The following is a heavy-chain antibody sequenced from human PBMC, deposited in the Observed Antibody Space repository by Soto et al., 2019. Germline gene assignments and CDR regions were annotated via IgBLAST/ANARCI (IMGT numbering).Heavy chain of an antibody. V-gene: IGHV3-43D*04. J-gene: IGHJ4*02. Sequence: PGGSLRLSCAASGFPFDDYAMHWVRQAPGKGLEWVSFISWDGDITYYADSVKGRFTISRDNSKNSLYLQMNSLRSEDTAFYYCAKGGGYTYGLFDYWGQGTQVTVSS. CDR3: AKGGGYTYGLFDY. D-gene: IGHD5-18*01. CDR2: ISWDGDIT. CDR1: GFPFDDYA.